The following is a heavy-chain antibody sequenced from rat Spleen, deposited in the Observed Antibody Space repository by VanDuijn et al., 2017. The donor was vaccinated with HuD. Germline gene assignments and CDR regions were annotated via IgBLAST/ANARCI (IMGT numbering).Heavy chain of an antibody. CDR1: GFTYSNYG. CDR2: IIYDGSRT. Sequence: EVQLVESGGGLVKPGGSLKFSCAASGFTYSNYGMAWVRQAPKKGLEWVATIIYDGSRTYYRDSAKGRFTISRNNAKSTLSLQMDSLTSEDTATYYCTTYSNWFPYWGQGTLVTVSS. CDR3: TTYSNWFPY. J-gene: IGHJ3*01. V-gene: IGHV5S10*01.